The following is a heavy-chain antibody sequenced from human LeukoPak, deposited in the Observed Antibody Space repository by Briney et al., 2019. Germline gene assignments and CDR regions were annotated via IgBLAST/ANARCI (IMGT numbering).Heavy chain of an antibody. CDR2: INHSGST. CDR3: ARVGDIVVVPAYNWFDP. D-gene: IGHD2-2*01. Sequence: PSETLSLTCAVYGGSFSGYYWSWIRQPPGKGLEWNGEINHSGSTNYNPSLKSRVTISVDTSKNQFSLKLSSVTAADTAVYYCARVGDIVVVPAYNWFDPWGQGTLVTVSS. V-gene: IGHV4-34*01. CDR1: GGSFSGYY. J-gene: IGHJ5*02.